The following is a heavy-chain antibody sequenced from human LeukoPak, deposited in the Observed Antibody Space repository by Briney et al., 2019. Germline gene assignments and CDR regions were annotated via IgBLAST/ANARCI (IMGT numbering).Heavy chain of an antibody. CDR3: AKAPLWGSGGSRDLYYFDY. Sequence: PGGSLRLSCAASGFTFSSYGMHWVRQAPGKGLEWVAVIWYDGSNKYYADSVKGRFTISRDNSKNTLYLHMNSLRAEDTAVYYCAKAPLWGSGGSRDLYYFDYWGQGTLVTVSS. V-gene: IGHV3-33*06. D-gene: IGHD2-15*01. J-gene: IGHJ4*02. CDR1: GFTFSSYG. CDR2: IWYDGSNK.